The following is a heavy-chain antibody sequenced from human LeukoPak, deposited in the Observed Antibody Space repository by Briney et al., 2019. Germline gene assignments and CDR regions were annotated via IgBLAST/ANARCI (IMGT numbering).Heavy chain of an antibody. J-gene: IGHJ6*03. CDR1: GGSYSSYY. D-gene: IGHD1/OR15-1a*01. Sequence: SETLSLTSAVFGGSYSSYYWGWIRQPPGKGLEWIGSIYYSGSTYYNPSLKSRVTISVDTSKNQFSLKLSSVTAADTAVYYCARRGNWDTYYYYYMDVWGKGTTVTVSS. V-gene: IGHV4-39*01. CDR3: ARRGNWDTYYYYYMDV. CDR2: IYYSGST.